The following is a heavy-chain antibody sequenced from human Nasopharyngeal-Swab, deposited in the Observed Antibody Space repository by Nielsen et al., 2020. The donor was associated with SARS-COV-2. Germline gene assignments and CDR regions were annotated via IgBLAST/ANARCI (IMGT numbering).Heavy chain of an antibody. V-gene: IGHV3-23*01. CDR1: AFTFSNFA. Sequence: GESLKISCAASAFTFSNFAMSWVRQAPGKALEWVSVIDGTGDSSYYADSVKGRFTISRDNSKNTLYLQMNSLRAEDKAVYYCAVHSGYDLYYYYYMDVWGKGTTVTVSS. CDR3: AVHSGYDLYYYYYMDV. D-gene: IGHD5-12*01. CDR2: IDGTGDSS. J-gene: IGHJ6*03.